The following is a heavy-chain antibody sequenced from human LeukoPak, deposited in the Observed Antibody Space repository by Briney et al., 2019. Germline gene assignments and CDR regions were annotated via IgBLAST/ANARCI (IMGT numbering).Heavy chain of an antibody. Sequence: PGGSLRLSCAASGFTFSSYAISWVRQAPGKGLEWVSAISGSGGSTYYADSVKGRFTISRDNSKNTLYLQMNSLRAEDTAVYYCAKGREHYGSGSSWINAFDIWGQGTMVTVSS. CDR1: GFTFSSYA. CDR3: AKGREHYGSGSSWINAFDI. CDR2: ISGSGGST. D-gene: IGHD3-10*01. J-gene: IGHJ3*02. V-gene: IGHV3-23*01.